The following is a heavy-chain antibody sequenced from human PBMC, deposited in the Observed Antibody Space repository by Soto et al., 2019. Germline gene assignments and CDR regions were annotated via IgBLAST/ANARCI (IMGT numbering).Heavy chain of an antibody. V-gene: IGHV3-33*01. J-gene: IGHJ5*02. Sequence: QVQLVESGGGVVQPGRSLRLSCAASGFTFSSYGMHWVRQAPGKGLEWVAVIWYDGSNKYYADSVKGRFTISRDNSKNTLYLQMNSVRAEDTAVYYCARDLLFHDSSGYYYAPWGQGTLVTVSS. CDR3: ARDLLFHDSSGYYYAP. CDR1: GFTFSSYG. CDR2: IWYDGSNK. D-gene: IGHD3-22*01.